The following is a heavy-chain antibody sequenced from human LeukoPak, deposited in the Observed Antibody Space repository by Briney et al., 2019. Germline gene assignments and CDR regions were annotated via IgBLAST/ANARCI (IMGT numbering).Heavy chain of an antibody. CDR3: ARDSHYGDYANYYYGMDV. CDR1: GGTFSSYA. J-gene: IGHJ6*02. D-gene: IGHD4-17*01. CDR2: IIPIFGTA. V-gene: IGHV1-69*13. Sequence: GASVNVSFKASGGTFSSYAISWVRQAPGQGLEWMGGIIPIFGTANYAQKFQGRVAITADESTSTAYMQLSSLRSEDRAVYYCARDSHYGDYANYYYGMDVWGQGTTVTVSS.